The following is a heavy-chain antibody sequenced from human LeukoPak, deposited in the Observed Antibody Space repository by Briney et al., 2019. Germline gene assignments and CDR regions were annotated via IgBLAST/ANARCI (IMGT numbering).Heavy chain of an antibody. CDR3: ARWSHAMVWFDP. J-gene: IGHJ5*02. CDR1: GFTFSSYA. CDR2: ISSSSSYI. D-gene: IGHD5-18*01. V-gene: IGHV3-21*01. Sequence: PGGSLRLSCAASGFTFSSYAMSWVRQAPGKGLEWVSSISSSSSYIYYADSVKGRFTISRDNAKNSLYLQMNSLRAEDTAVYYCARWSHAMVWFDPWGQGTLVTVSS.